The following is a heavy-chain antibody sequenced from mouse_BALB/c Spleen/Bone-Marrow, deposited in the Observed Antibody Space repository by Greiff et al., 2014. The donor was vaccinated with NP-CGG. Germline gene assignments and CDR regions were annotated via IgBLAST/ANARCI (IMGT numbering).Heavy chain of an antibody. V-gene: IGHV1-80*01. Sequence: QVQLQQSGAELVRPGSSVKISCKASGYAFSSYWMNWVRQRPGQGLEWIGQIYPGDGDTNYNGKFKGKATLTADRSSSTAYMQLSSLTSEDSAVYSCARTPWFAYWGQGTLVTVSA. CDR1: GYAFSSYW. CDR2: IYPGDGDT. J-gene: IGHJ3*01. CDR3: ARTPWFAY.